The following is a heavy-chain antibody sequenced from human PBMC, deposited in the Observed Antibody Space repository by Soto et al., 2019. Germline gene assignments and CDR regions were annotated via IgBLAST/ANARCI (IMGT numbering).Heavy chain of an antibody. CDR2: INHSGST. CDR1: GGSFCGYY. CDR3: ASVAKTINWPDN. V-gene: IGHV4-34*01. J-gene: IGHJ5*02. Sequence: SATLSLTCAVYGGSFCGYYRSWIRQPPGKGLEWIGEINHSGSTNYNPSLKSRVTISVDTSKNQFSLKLSSVTAADTAVYYCASVAKTINWPDNWGQGTLVTVSS.